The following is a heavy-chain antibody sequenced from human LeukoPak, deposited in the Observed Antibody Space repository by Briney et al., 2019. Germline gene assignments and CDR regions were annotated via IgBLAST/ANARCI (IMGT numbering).Heavy chain of an antibody. D-gene: IGHD2-15*01. J-gene: IGHJ4*02. CDR3: ASVKDIVVGGGPYYFDY. CDR1: GYTFTGYY. CDR2: INHHNADT. V-gene: IGHV1-2*02. Sequence: ASVKVSCKASGYTFTGYYLHWVRQAPAQGLEWMGWINHHNADTNYAQRFQGRVTMTRDTSITTAYMVLSRLRSDDTAVYYCASVKDIVVGGGPYYFDYWGQGTLVTVSS.